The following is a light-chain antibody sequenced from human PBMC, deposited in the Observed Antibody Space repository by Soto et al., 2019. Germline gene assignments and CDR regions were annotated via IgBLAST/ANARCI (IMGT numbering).Light chain of an antibody. CDR1: QSVSSSY. Sequence: EIVLTQSPGTLSFSPGERATLSCRASQSVSSSYLAWYQQKPGQAPRLLIYGASSRATGIPDRFSGSGSGTDFTLTISRLEPEDFAVYYCQQYGSSLALTFGGGTKVDIK. CDR3: QQYGSSLALT. V-gene: IGKV3-20*01. J-gene: IGKJ4*01. CDR2: GAS.